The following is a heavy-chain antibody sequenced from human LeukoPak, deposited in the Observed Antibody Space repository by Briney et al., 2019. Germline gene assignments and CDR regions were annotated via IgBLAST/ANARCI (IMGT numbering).Heavy chain of an antibody. J-gene: IGHJ4*02. Sequence: GASVKVSCKASGYTFTGYYMHWVRQAPGQGLEWMGWINPNSGGTNYAQKFQGRVTMTRDTSISTAYMELSRLRSDDTAVYYCARGRDSSGYSIDYWGQGTLVTVSS. CDR2: INPNSGGT. CDR1: GYTFTGYY. D-gene: IGHD3-22*01. V-gene: IGHV1-2*02. CDR3: ARGRDSSGYSIDY.